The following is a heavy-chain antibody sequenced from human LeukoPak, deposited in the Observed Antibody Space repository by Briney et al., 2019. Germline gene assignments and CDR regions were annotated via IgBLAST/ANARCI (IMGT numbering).Heavy chain of an antibody. CDR3: AREFGAIAVAGGWFDP. CDR2: ISAYNGNT. J-gene: IGHJ5*02. V-gene: IGHV1-18*01. CDR1: GYTITSYG. Sequence: EASVKVSCKASGYTITSYGISWVRQAPGQGLEWMGWISAYNGNTNYAQKLQGRVTMTTDTSTSTAYMELRSLRSDDTAVYYCAREFGAIAVAGGWFDPWGQGTLVTVSS. D-gene: IGHD6-19*01.